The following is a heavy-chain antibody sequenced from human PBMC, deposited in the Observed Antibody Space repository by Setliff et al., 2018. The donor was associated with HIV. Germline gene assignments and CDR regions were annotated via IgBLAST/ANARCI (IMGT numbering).Heavy chain of an antibody. CDR2: INPGGGNT. CDR3: ARDGGPGSAWGDYSYYYTMDV. V-gene: IGHV1-46*01. CDR1: GYTFTNFY. D-gene: IGHD6-19*01. J-gene: IGHJ6*03. Sequence: ASVKVSCKASGYTFTNFYMHWVRQAPGQGLEWMGIINPGGGNTRYAQRFQGRVSMTRDTSTSTVYMELNSLRSEDTARYYCARDGGPGSAWGDYSYYYTMDVWGKGTTVTVSS.